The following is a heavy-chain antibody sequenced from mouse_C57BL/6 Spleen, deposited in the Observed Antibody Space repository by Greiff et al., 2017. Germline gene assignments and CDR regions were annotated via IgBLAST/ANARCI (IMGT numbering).Heavy chain of an antibody. CDR2: ISGGGGNT. CDR1: GFTFSSYT. D-gene: IGHD2-4*01. Sequence: EVHLVESGGGLVKPGGSLKLSCAASGFTFSSYTMSWVRQTPEKRLEWVATISGGGGNTYYPDSVKGRFTISRDNAKNTLYLQMSSLRSEDTALFYCASRYDYDGGFDYWGQGTTLTVSS. J-gene: IGHJ2*01. V-gene: IGHV5-9*01. CDR3: ASRYDYDGGFDY.